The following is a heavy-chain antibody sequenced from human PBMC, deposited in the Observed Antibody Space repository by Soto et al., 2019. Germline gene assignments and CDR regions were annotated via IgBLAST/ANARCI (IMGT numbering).Heavy chain of an antibody. J-gene: IGHJ6*02. V-gene: IGHV4-31*03. CDR2: IYYSGST. CDR1: GGSISSGGYY. Sequence: ASETLSLTCTVSGGSISSGGYYWSWIRQHPGKGLEWIGYIYYSGSTYYNPSLKSRVTISVDTSKNQFSLKLSSVTAADTAVYYCARDGSGSYYMEGDYYGMDVWGQGTTVTVS. CDR3: ARDGSGSYYMEGDYYGMDV. D-gene: IGHD3-10*01.